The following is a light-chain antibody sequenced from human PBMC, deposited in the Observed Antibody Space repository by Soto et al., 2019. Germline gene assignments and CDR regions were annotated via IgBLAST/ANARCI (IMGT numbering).Light chain of an antibody. CDR1: QGISTF. CDR3: QQLNSYPHT. J-gene: IGKJ1*01. Sequence: IQLTQSPSSLSASVGDRVTITCRASQGISTFLAWYQQEPGKVPKLLIYEASTLQSGVPSRFSGSGSGTDFTLTISSPQPEDFATYYCQQLNSYPHTFGQGTKVEIK. CDR2: EAS. V-gene: IGKV1-9*01.